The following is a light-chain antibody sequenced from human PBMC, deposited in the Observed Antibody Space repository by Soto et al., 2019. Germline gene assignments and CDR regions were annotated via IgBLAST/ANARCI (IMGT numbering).Light chain of an antibody. V-gene: IGLV2-14*01. Sequence: QSVLTQAASVSGSPGQSITISCTGTSSDVGGYNYVSWYQQHPGKAPKLMIYEVSNRPSGVSDRFSGSRSGNTASLTISGLQAEDESDYYCISYTSSSTWVFGGGTKVTVL. J-gene: IGLJ3*02. CDR3: ISYTSSSTWV. CDR1: SSDVGGYNY. CDR2: EVS.